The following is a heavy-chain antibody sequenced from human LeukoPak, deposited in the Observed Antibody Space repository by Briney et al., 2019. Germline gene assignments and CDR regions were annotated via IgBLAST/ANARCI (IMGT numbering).Heavy chain of an antibody. J-gene: IGHJ4*02. CDR1: GFTFSSYS. CDR3: ARDTGGESFFDY. V-gene: IGHV3-21*01. Sequence: GGSLRLSCAASGFTFSSYSMNWVRQAPGKGREWVSSISSSSSYIYYADSVKGRFTISRDNAKNSLYLQMNSLRAEDTAVYYCARDTGGESFFDYWGQGTLVIVSS. CDR2: ISSSSSYI. D-gene: IGHD3-10*01.